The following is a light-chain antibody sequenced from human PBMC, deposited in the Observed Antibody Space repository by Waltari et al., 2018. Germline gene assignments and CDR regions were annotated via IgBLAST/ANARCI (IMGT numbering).Light chain of an antibody. CDR3: CSFAGSYTYV. CDR2: DVS. Sequence: QSALTQPRSVSGSPGQSATISCTGTSRDVGGYQYVSWFQQHPGKVPKLLIYDVSERPSDVPDRFSGSKSANTASLTISGLQTEDEADYYCCSFAGSYTYVFGTGTRVTVL. J-gene: IGLJ1*01. CDR1: SRDVGGYQY. V-gene: IGLV2-11*01.